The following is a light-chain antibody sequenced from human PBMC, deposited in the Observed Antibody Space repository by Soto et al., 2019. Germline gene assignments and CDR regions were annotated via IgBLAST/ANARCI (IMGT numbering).Light chain of an antibody. CDR2: GAS. CDR3: QQRSNWPLT. J-gene: IGKJ4*01. CDR1: QTVLSN. V-gene: IGKV3-15*01. Sequence: EILMTQSPATLSVSPGERATLSCRASQTVLSNLAWYQQKPGQAPRLLIYGASTRAPSIPARFSGSGSGTDFTLTISSLEPEDFAVYYCQQRSNWPLTFGGGTKVDI.